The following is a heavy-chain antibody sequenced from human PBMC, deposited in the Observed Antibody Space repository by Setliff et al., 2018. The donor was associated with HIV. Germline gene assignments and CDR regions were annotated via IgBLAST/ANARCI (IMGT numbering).Heavy chain of an antibody. CDR3: AREDSSTWPDYYFYGMDV. Sequence: PSETLSLTCTVSGDSISSGSYYWSWIRQPAGKGLEWIGRIYTTGTTDYNPSLKTRVSMSIDTSKNQFSLNLTSVTAADTAVYYCAREDSSTWPDYYFYGMDVWGQGTTVTVSS. V-gene: IGHV4-61*02. J-gene: IGHJ6*02. CDR2: IYTTGTT. CDR1: GDSISSGSYY. D-gene: IGHD2-2*01.